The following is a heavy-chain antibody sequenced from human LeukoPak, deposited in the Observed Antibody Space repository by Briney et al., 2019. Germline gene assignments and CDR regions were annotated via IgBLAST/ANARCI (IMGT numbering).Heavy chain of an antibody. D-gene: IGHD6-6*01. CDR2: INQGGSET. V-gene: IGHV3-7*01. Sequence: GGSLRLSCAASGFTFSTYWMSWVRQAPGKGLEWVASINQGGSETYYVESVKGRFTISRDNSMNSFFLQMSSLRAEDTAVYYCARLIGDRTIYEYGGQGNLVTVSS. CDR3: ARLIGDRTIYEY. CDR1: GFTFSTYW. J-gene: IGHJ4*02.